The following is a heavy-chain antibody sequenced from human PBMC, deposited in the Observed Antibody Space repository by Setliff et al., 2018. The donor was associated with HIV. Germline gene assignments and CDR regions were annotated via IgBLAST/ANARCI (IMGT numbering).Heavy chain of an antibody. D-gene: IGHD3-3*01. CDR2: ISRTSSYI. CDR1: GFTFSSYS. V-gene: IGHV3-21*01. CDR3: ARGFVLRFLEWSMPDAFDI. Sequence: GGSVRLSCAASGFTFSSYSMNWVRQAPGKGLEWVSFISRTSSYIYYADSLKGRFTISRDNAKNSLYLQMNSLRAEDTAVYYCARGFVLRFLEWSMPDAFDIWGQGTMVTVSS. J-gene: IGHJ3*02.